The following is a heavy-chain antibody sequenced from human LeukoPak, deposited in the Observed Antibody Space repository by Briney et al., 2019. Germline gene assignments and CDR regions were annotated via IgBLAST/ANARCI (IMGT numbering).Heavy chain of an antibody. D-gene: IGHD3-22*01. Sequence: GWSLRLSCAASGFSFSSYAMSWVRQAPGKGLECVSSISDTGAGTYYADSAKGRFSISRDNSENTLYLQMNSLRAEDTAVYYCAKMISGYRTLSDWGQGTLVTVSS. CDR2: ISDTGAGT. V-gene: IGHV3-23*01. CDR3: AKMISGYRTLSD. J-gene: IGHJ4*02. CDR1: GFSFSSYA.